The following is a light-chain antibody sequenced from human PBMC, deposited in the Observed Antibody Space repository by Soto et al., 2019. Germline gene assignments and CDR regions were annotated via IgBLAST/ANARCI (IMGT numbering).Light chain of an antibody. CDR1: QSIDSY. J-gene: IGKJ3*01. CDR2: AAS. V-gene: IGKV1-39*01. Sequence: DIQMTQSPSSLSASVGDRVTITCRASQSIDSYLNWYQQKPGKAPKFLIYAASTLQTGVPSRFSGSGSGTDFTLTISSLQPEDFATYFCQQTYSSPRTFGPGTKVDIK. CDR3: QQTYSSPRT.